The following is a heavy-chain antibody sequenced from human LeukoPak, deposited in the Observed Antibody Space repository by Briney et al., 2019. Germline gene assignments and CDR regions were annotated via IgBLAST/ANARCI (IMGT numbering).Heavy chain of an antibody. D-gene: IGHD3-22*01. Sequence: PGRSLRLSCAASGFTFSSYGMHWVRQAPGKGLGWVAVISYDGSNKYYADSVKGRFTISRDNSKNTLYLQMNSLRAEDTAVYYCAKEWAYYYDVGAFDIWGQGTMVTVSS. V-gene: IGHV3-30*18. CDR3: AKEWAYYYDVGAFDI. CDR2: ISYDGSNK. CDR1: GFTFSSYG. J-gene: IGHJ3*02.